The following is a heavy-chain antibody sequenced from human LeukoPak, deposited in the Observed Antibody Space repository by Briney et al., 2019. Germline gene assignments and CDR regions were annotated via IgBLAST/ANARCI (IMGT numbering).Heavy chain of an antibody. J-gene: IGHJ5*02. CDR2: INPKSGGT. Sequence: ASVKVSCKASGYTFTGYYMHWVRQAPGQGLEWMGWINPKSGGTNYARKFQGRVTMTRDTSISTAYMELSRLRSDDTAVYYCTTPVVYCSSTSCYDWFDPWGQGTLVTVSS. D-gene: IGHD2-2*01. CDR3: TTPVVYCSSTSCYDWFDP. V-gene: IGHV1-2*02. CDR1: GYTFTGYY.